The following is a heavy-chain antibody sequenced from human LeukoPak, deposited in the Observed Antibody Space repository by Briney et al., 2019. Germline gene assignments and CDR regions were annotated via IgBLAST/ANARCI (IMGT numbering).Heavy chain of an antibody. J-gene: IGHJ4*02. D-gene: IGHD3-22*01. Sequence: GGSLRLSCAASDFAFYGYSMHWVRQAPGKGLEWISSISSNSGYIYYADSVKGRFTISRDNAKNSLYLQVTGLRVEDTALYYCTRGGFYYDSSGYFPHFFDSWGQGTLVTVSS. CDR2: ISSNSGYI. CDR3: TRGGFYYDSSGYFPHFFDS. CDR1: DFAFYGYS. V-gene: IGHV3-21*06.